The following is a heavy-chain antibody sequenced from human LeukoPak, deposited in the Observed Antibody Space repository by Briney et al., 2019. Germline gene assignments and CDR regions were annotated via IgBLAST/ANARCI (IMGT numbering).Heavy chain of an antibody. Sequence: GGSLRLSCVASGFTFSSYWMTWVRQAPGKGLEWVSFISSGSSYIYYADSVKGRFTISRDNAKNSLYLQMNSLRAEDTAVYYCARVLVRGVISSSRAPFDYWGQGTLVTVSS. CDR3: ARVLVRGVISSSRAPFDY. J-gene: IGHJ4*02. V-gene: IGHV3-21*01. CDR1: GFTFSSYW. D-gene: IGHD3-10*01. CDR2: ISSGSSYI.